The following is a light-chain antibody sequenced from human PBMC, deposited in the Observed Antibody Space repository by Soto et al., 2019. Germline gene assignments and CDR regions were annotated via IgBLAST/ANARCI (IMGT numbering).Light chain of an antibody. CDR3: QQYKSDSRT. Sequence: DIQMTQSPSTLSASVGDRVTITCRASQSVSSWVAWYQQKPGKAPQLLIYDASNLQSGGPSGFSGTGSGTEFNLTIHSLQPDDFATYYCQQYKSDSRTFGQGTKVEIK. CDR1: QSVSSW. J-gene: IGKJ1*01. V-gene: IGKV1-5*01. CDR2: DAS.